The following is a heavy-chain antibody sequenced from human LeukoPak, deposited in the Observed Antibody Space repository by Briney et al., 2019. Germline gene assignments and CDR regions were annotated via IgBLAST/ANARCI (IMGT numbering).Heavy chain of an antibody. CDR2: ISWNSGSI. J-gene: IGHJ3*02. D-gene: IGHD3-3*01. Sequence: PGGSLRLSCAASGFTFDDYAMHWVRQAPGKGLEWVSGISWNSGSIGYADSVKGRFTISRDNAKNSLYLKMNSLRAEDTALYYCARGGFLEWPYYPGAFDIWGQGTMVTVSS. CDR3: ARGGFLEWPYYPGAFDI. V-gene: IGHV3-9*01. CDR1: GFTFDDYA.